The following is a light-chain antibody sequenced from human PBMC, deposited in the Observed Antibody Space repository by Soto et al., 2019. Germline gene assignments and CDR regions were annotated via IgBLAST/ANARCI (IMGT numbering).Light chain of an antibody. CDR2: EVS. V-gene: IGLV2-14*01. J-gene: IGLJ2*01. CDR3: QSYDSSNHVV. CDR1: SRDVGGYNY. Sequence: QSALTQPASVSGSPGQSITISCTGTSRDVGGYNYVSWHQQHPGKAPKVIITEVSNRPSGVSNRFSGSKSGNTASLTISGLQAEDEADYYCQSYDSSNHVVFGGGTKLTVL.